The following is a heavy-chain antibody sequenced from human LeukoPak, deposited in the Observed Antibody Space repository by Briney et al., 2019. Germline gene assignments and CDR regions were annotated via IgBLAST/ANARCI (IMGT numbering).Heavy chain of an antibody. J-gene: IGHJ4*02. CDR2: IKQDGSEN. V-gene: IGHV3-7*01. D-gene: IGHD6-19*01. Sequence: GGSLRLSCAASGFTFSSYCMSWVRQTPGKGLEWVANIKQDGSENYYVDPVKGRFTISRDNAKNSLYLQMNSLRAEDTAVYYCARARSQQWLVPRYWGQGTLVTVSS. CDR1: GFTFSSYC. CDR3: ARARSQQWLVPRY.